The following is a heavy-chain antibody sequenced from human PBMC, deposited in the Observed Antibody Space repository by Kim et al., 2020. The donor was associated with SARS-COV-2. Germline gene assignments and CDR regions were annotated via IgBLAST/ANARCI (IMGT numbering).Heavy chain of an antibody. CDR1: GGSFSGYY. CDR3: ARVGVIASSVAFDY. Sequence: SETLSLTCGVYGGSFSGYYWSWIRQTPGKGLEWIEEINQSGNTNYNPSLKSRVTISVDSSKNQISLKVNSVNAADTAVYYCARVGVIASSVAFDYWGQGTPVTVSS. D-gene: IGHD2-15*01. J-gene: IGHJ4*02. CDR2: INQSGNT. V-gene: IGHV4-34*01.